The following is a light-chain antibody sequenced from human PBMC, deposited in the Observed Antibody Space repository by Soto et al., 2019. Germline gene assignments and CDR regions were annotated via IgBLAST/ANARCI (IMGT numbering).Light chain of an antibody. CDR1: RSDIGGYEY. CDR3: SSYAGSNNLL. J-gene: IGLJ2*01. CDR2: EVS. Sequence: QSALTQPPSASGSTGQSVTISCTGTRSDIGGYEYVSLYQQHPGKAPKVMIYEVSKRPSGVPDRFSGSKSGNTASLTVSGLQAEDEADYYCSSYAGSNNLLFGGGTKLTVL. V-gene: IGLV2-8*01.